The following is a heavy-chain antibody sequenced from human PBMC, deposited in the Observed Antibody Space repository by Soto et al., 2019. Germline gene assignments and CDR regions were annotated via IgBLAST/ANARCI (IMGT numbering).Heavy chain of an antibody. CDR3: AHPRGYGVFDAVDI. V-gene: IGHV3-23*01. CDR2: ISSSGDTT. Sequence: PGGSLRLSCAASGFMFSTYAMNWVRQAPGKGLEWVSAISSSGDTTYYAKSVRGRFTISRDNSINTLYLQMSSLRTEDTAVFYYAHPRGYGVFDAVDIWGQGTMVTVSS. D-gene: IGHD4-17*01. CDR1: GFMFSTYA. J-gene: IGHJ3*02.